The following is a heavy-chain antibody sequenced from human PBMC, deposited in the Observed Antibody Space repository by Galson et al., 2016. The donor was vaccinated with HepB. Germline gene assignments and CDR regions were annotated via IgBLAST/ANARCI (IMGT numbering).Heavy chain of an antibody. CDR2: IDASNNYI. Sequence: SLRLSCAASGFTFSNYSMNWVRQAPGKGLEWVSFIDASNNYIYYADSVQGRFTISRDNAKNSLYLQMSSLRAEDTAVYYCATDTMPSGRSGELSYWGQGTLVTVSS. V-gene: IGHV3-21*01. J-gene: IGHJ4*02. D-gene: IGHD1-26*01. CDR3: ATDTMPSGRSGELSY. CDR1: GFTFSNYS.